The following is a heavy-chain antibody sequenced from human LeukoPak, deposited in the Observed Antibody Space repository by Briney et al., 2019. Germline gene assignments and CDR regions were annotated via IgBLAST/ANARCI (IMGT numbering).Heavy chain of an antibody. CDR3: ARGLLWFGELLSNFDY. Sequence: GGSLRLSCAASGFTFSNYAMHWVRQAPGKGLEWVAVISYDGSNKYYADSVKGRFTISRDNSKNTLYLQMNSLRAEDTAVYYCARGLLWFGELLSNFDYWGQGTLVTVSS. J-gene: IGHJ4*02. CDR2: ISYDGSNK. CDR1: GFTFSNYA. D-gene: IGHD3-10*01. V-gene: IGHV3-30-3*01.